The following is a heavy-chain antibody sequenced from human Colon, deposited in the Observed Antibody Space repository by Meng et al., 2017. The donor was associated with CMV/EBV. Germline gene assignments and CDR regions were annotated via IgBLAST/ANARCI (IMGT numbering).Heavy chain of an antibody. J-gene: IGHJ4*02. Sequence: SETLSLTCAVSGGSISSSNWWSWVRQPPGKGLEWIGEIYHSGSTNYNPSLKSRVTISVDKSKNQFSLKLSSVTAADTAVYYCARARGYCSSTSCYTEDFDYWGQGTLVTVSS. CDR1: GGSISSSNW. D-gene: IGHD2-2*02. V-gene: IGHV4-4*02. CDR2: IYHSGST. CDR3: ARARGYCSSTSCYTEDFDY.